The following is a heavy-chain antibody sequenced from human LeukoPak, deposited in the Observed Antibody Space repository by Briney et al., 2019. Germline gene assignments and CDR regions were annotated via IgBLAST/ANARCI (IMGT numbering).Heavy chain of an antibody. CDR2: INHSGST. CDR3: ARGSRGSGSYYSGYFDY. J-gene: IGHJ4*02. CDR1: GGSFSGYY. V-gene: IGHV4-34*01. D-gene: IGHD3-10*01. Sequence: PSETLSLTCAVYGGSFSGYYWSWIRQPPGKGLEWIGEINHSGSTNYNPSLKSRVTISVDTSKNQFSLKLSSVTAADTAVYYCARGSRGSGSYYSGYFDYWGRGTLVTVSS.